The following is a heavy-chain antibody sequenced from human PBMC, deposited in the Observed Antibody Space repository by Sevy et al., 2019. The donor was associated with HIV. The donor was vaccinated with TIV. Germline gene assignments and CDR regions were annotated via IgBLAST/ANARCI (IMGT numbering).Heavy chain of an antibody. J-gene: IGHJ3*01. V-gene: IGHV3-23*01. D-gene: IGHD1-26*01. CDR3: AKDRIWELGDSFDV. CDR2: LSGSGGSI. CDR1: GFTPSNYA. Sequence: GGSLRLSCAASGFTPSNYAMSWVRQAPGKGLEWVSGLSGSGGSIYYADSVKGRFTISRDNSRNTLYLQMNSLRAEDTAVYYCAKDRIWELGDSFDVSGQGTLVTVSS.